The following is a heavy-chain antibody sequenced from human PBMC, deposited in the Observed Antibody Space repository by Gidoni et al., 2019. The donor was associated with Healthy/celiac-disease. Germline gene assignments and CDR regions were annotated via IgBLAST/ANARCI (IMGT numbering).Heavy chain of an antibody. V-gene: IGHV3-21*01. CDR1: GFTFSSYS. J-gene: IGHJ4*02. D-gene: IGHD2-15*01. CDR2: ISSSSSYI. CDR3: AREGADSGGSCYGY. Sequence: EVQLVESGGGLVKPGGSLRLSCAASGFTFSSYSMNGVRQAPGKGLEWVSSISSSSSYIYYADSVKGRFTISRDNAKNSLYLQMNSLRAEDTAVYYCAREGADSGGSCYGYWGQGTLVTVSS.